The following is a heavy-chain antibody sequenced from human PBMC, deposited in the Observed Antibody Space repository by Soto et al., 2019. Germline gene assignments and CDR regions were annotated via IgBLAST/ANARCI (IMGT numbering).Heavy chain of an antibody. J-gene: IGHJ6*02. CDR2: ISGSGGST. D-gene: IGHD2-2*01. Sequence: GGSLRLSCAASGFTFSSYAMSWVRQAPGKGLEWVSAISGSGGSTYYADSVKGRFTISRDNSKNTLYLQMNSLRAEDTAVYYCAKEGYCSSTSCQIYYYYGMDVWGQGTTVTVSS. V-gene: IGHV3-23*01. CDR3: AKEGYCSSTSCQIYYYYGMDV. CDR1: GFTFSSYA.